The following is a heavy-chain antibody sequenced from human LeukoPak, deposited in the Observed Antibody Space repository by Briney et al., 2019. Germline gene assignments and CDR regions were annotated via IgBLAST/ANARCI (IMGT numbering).Heavy chain of an antibody. Sequence: SETLSLTCAVYGGSFSGYYWSWIRQPPGKGLEGIGEINHSGSTNYNPSLKSRVTISVDTSKNQFSLKLSSVTAADTAVYYCATLEMATIGGGLDYWGQGTLVTVSS. CDR2: INHSGST. CDR1: GGSFSGYY. J-gene: IGHJ4*02. D-gene: IGHD5-24*01. CDR3: ATLEMATIGGGLDY. V-gene: IGHV4-34*01.